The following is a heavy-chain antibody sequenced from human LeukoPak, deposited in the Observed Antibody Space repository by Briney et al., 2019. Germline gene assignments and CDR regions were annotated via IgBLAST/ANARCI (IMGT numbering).Heavy chain of an antibody. V-gene: IGHV4-59*01. CDR1: GGSISSYY. CDR3: ARYSGTSAN. D-gene: IGHD1-26*01. J-gene: IGHJ4*02. CDR2: IYYSENT. Sequence: SETLSLTCTVSGGSISSYYWSWIRQPPGKGLEWIGCIYYSENTNYNPSLKSRVTISVDTSKNQFSLKLSSVTAADTAVYYCARYSGTSANWGQGTLVTVSS.